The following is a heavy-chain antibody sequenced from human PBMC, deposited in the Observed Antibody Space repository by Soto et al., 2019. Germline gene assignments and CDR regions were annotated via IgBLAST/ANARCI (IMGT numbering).Heavy chain of an antibody. Sequence: GGSLRLSCTASGFTFGDYAMSWFRQAPGKGLEWVGFIRSKAYGGTTEYAASVKCRFTISRDDSKSLAYLQMNSLKTEDTAVYYCTRGVSSGYGNFDYWGQGTLVTVSS. J-gene: IGHJ4*02. CDR1: GFTFGDYA. CDR2: IRSKAYGGTT. V-gene: IGHV3-49*03. D-gene: IGHD3-22*01. CDR3: TRGVSSGYGNFDY.